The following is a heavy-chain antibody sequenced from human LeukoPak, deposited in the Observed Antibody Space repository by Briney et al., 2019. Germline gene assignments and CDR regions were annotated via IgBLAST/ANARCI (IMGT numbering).Heavy chain of an antibody. CDR1: GGSLSSGGYY. V-gene: IGHV4-31*03. CDR2: IYYSGST. D-gene: IGHD6-6*01. Sequence: SETLSLTCTVSGGSLSSGGYYWSWIRQHPGKGLEWIGYIYYSGSTYYNPSLKSRVTISVDTSKNQFSLKLSSVTAADTAVYYCATSIAADTPYYFDYWGQGTLVTVSS. CDR3: ATSIAADTPYYFDY. J-gene: IGHJ4*02.